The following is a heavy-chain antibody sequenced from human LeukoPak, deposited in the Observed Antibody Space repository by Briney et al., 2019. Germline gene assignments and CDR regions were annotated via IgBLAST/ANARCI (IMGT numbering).Heavy chain of an antibody. CDR3: AKDRSSSTSCSNY. CDR1: GFNFSNYA. V-gene: IGHV3-23*01. D-gene: IGHD2-2*01. Sequence: GGSLRLSCAASGFNFSNYAMTWVRLAPGKGLEWVSGVTGSSSNTYYADSVKGRFTISRDNSKDMLYLEMNSLRVEDTAIYYCAKDRSSSTSCSNYWGRGTLVTVSS. J-gene: IGHJ4*02. CDR2: VTGSSSNT.